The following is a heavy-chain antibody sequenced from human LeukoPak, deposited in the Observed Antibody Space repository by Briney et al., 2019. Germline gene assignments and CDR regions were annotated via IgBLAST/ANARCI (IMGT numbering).Heavy chain of an antibody. D-gene: IGHD1-26*01. CDR1: GXSFSSYA. CDR2: IRGTGGST. V-gene: IGHV3-23*01. Sequence: GGSLRLSCAAAGXSFSSYAMSWVRQAPGKGLELVSGIRGTGGSTYYADSVEGRFTISRDNSKNTLYLQMNSLRAEDTAVYYCAKDRWELLRNCFDYWGQGTLVTVSS. J-gene: IGHJ4*02. CDR3: AKDRWELLRNCFDY.